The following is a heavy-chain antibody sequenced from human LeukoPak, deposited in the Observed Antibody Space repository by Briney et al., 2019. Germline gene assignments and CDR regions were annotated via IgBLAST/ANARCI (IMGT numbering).Heavy chain of an antibody. V-gene: IGHV1-69*13. CDR2: IIPIFGTA. D-gene: IGHD3-22*01. Sequence: SVKVSCKASGGTFSSYAISWVRQAPGQGLEWMGGIIPIFGTANYAQKFQGRVTITADESTSTAYMELSSLRSEDTAVYYCARVPLDSSGYYTWYFGLWGRGTLVTVSS. J-gene: IGHJ2*01. CDR1: GGTFSSYA. CDR3: ARVPLDSSGYYTWYFGL.